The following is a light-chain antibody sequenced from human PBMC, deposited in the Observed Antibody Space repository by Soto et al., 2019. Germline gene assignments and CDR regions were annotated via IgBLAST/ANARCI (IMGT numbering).Light chain of an antibody. J-gene: IGLJ1*01. CDR3: SSYTSSSTLEV. Sequence: QSVLTQPASVSGSPGQSITISCTGTSSDVGGYNYVSWYQQHPGKAPKLMIYEVSNRPSGVSNRFFGSKSGNTASLTISGLQAEDEADYYCSSYTSSSTLEVFGPGTKVTVL. V-gene: IGLV2-14*01. CDR2: EVS. CDR1: SSDVGGYNY.